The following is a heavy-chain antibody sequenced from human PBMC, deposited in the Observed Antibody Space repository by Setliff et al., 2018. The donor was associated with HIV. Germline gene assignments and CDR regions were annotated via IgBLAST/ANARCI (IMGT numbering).Heavy chain of an antibody. D-gene: IGHD3-16*01. CDR2: VSYSGST. CDR3: ARRLGATVFYYFDY. J-gene: IGHJ4*02. Sequence: SETLSLTCTVSGGSISGHFWSWSRQPPGKGLERIGTVSYSGSTNYNPSLKSRVTRSVDTSENQFSLKLSSVTAADTAVYYCARRLGATVFYYFDYWGQGTLVTASS. CDR1: GGSISGHF. V-gene: IGHV4-59*11.